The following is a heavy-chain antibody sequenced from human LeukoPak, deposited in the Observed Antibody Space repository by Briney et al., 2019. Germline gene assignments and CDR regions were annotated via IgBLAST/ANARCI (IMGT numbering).Heavy chain of an antibody. CDR3: ARSGTEYFQS. CDR1: GGSISSGGYY. Sequence: SETLSLTCTVSGGSISSGGYYWSWIRQLPGKGREWIAYIYYSGSTYYNPSRKTRVTISLDTSRNQLSLTLASFTAANAAVYYCARSGTEYFQSWGQGTLVTVSS. J-gene: IGHJ1*01. V-gene: IGHV4-31*03. CDR2: IYYSGST.